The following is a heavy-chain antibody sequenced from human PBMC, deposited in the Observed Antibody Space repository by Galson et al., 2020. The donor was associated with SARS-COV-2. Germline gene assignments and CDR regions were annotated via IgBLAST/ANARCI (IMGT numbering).Heavy chain of an antibody. J-gene: IGHJ6*03. Sequence: SETLSLTCTVSGGSISSSSYYWGWIRQPPGKGLEWIGSIYYSGSTYYNPSLKSRVTISVDTSKNQFSLKLSSVTAADTAVYYCARGQGGYSYGYHYYYYMDVWGKGTTVTVSS. CDR2: IYYSGST. V-gene: IGHV4-39*07. CDR1: GGSISSSSYY. CDR3: ARGQGGYSYGYHYYYYMDV. D-gene: IGHD5-18*01.